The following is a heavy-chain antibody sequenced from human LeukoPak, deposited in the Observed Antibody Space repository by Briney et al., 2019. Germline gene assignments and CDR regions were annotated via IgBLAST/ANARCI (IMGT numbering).Heavy chain of an antibody. CDR3: ASVPGHY. Sequence: SETLSLTCTVSGGSISSYYWSWIRQPPGKGLEWIGYIYYSGSTNYNPSLKSRVTISVDTSKNQFSLKLSSVTAADTAVYCCASVPGHYWGQGTLATVSS. V-gene: IGHV4-59*08. D-gene: IGHD3-10*01. CDR2: IYYSGST. J-gene: IGHJ4*02. CDR1: GGSISSYY.